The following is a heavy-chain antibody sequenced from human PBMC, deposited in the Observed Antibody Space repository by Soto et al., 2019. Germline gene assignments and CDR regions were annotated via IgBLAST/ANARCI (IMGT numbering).Heavy chain of an antibody. J-gene: IGHJ1*01. CDR1: GYTFTSYY. V-gene: IGHV1-46*01. CDR2: INPSGGST. Sequence: ASVKVSCKASGYTFTSYYMHWVRQAPGQGLEWMGIINPSGGSTNYAQKLQGRVTMTEDTSTSTVYMELSSLRSEDTGVYYCATVGPTYYCDRRGYYSLQHWGQGTVVTVSS. D-gene: IGHD3-22*01. CDR3: ATVGPTYYCDRRGYYSLQH.